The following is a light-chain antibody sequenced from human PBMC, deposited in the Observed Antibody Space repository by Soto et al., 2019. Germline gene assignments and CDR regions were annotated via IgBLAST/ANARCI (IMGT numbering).Light chain of an antibody. CDR1: QSVDRY. CDR2: GAS. V-gene: IGKV3-20*01. CDR3: QQYGSSPRT. Sequence: EIVLTQSPGTLSLSPGERATLSCRASQSVDRYLAWYQQKPGQAPRLLIYGASTRATGIPDRFSGGGSGTDVTLTISRLEPEDFAVYYCQQYGSSPRTFGQGTKVDIK. J-gene: IGKJ1*01.